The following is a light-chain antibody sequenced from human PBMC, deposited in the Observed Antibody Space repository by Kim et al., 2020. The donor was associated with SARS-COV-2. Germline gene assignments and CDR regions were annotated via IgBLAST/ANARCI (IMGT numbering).Light chain of an antibody. Sequence: ETVMTQSPATLSVSPGERATLSCRASQSVRSTLAWYQQKPGQAPRLLIFGASTRATGIPARFSGSGSGTEFTLTISSLQSEDFAAYYCQQYNNWPYTFGQGTKLEI. CDR3: QQYNNWPYT. CDR2: GAS. J-gene: IGKJ2*01. CDR1: QSVRST. V-gene: IGKV3-15*01.